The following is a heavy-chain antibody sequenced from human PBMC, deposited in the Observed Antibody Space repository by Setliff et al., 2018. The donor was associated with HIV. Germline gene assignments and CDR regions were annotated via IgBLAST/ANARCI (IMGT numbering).Heavy chain of an antibody. V-gene: IGHV4-34*01. CDR2: INHSGST. J-gene: IGHJ5*01. D-gene: IGHD1-1*01. CDR3: ATDTSISWFYH. Sequence: TSETLSLTCAVYGGSFSGYYWSWIRQPPGKGLEWIGEINHSGSTNYNPSLKSRVTISVDTSNNQFSLRMNSVTAADTAVYYCATDTSISWFYHWGQGTLVTVSS. CDR1: GGSFSGYY.